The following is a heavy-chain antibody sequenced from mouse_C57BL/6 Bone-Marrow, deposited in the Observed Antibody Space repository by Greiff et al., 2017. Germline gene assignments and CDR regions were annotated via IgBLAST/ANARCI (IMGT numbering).Heavy chain of an antibody. CDR2: IDPSDSYT. CDR1: GYTFTSYW. CDR3: ARRWLYYGNDYYAMDY. V-gene: IGHV1-69*01. D-gene: IGHD2-1*01. Sequence: QVQLQQPGAELMMPGASVKLSCKASGYTFTSYWMHWVKQRPGQGLEWIGEIDPSDSYTNYNQKFKGKSTLTVDKSSSTAYMQLSSLTSEDSAVYYCARRWLYYGNDYYAMDYWGQGTSVTVAS. J-gene: IGHJ4*01.